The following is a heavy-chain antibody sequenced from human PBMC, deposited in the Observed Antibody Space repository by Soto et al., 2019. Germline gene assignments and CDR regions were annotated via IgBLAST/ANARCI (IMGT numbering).Heavy chain of an antibody. Sequence: QVQLVQSGAEVKKPGSSVKVSCKASGGTFSSYAISWVRQAPGQGLEWMGGIIPIFGTANYAQKFQGRVSLTADASKRTAYMERSSLRSEDTAVYYCASPDTAMDYYYYGMDVWGQGTTVTVSS. D-gene: IGHD5-18*01. CDR1: GGTFSSYA. CDR3: ASPDTAMDYYYYGMDV. CDR2: IIPIFGTA. V-gene: IGHV1-69*12. J-gene: IGHJ6*02.